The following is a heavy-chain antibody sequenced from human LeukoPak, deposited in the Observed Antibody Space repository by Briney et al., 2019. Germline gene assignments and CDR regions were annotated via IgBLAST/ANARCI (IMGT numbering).Heavy chain of an antibody. D-gene: IGHD6-13*01. CDR1: GGTFSSYA. CDR2: IIPIFGTA. Sequence: GASVKVSCKASGGTFSSYAISWVRQAPGQGLEWMGGIIPIFGTANYAQKFQGRVTITADKSTSTAYMELSSLRSEDTAVYYCARDKGNSSSWYRYYYYGMDVWGKGTTVTVSS. V-gene: IGHV1-69*06. CDR3: ARDKGNSSSWYRYYYYGMDV. J-gene: IGHJ6*04.